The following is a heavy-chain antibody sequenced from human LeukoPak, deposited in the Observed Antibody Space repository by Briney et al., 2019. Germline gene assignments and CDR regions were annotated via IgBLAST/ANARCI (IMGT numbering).Heavy chain of an antibody. CDR2: MSGRGGST. CDR1: GFTFSIYG. Sequence: PGGSLRLSCAASGFTFSIYGMSWVRQAPGGGLEWVSAMSGRGGSTYYAESVEGRFTISRDNSKNTLYLQMNSLRAEDTAVYYCAKDGYYDSSAYYYVRYFDLWGRGTLVTVSS. CDR3: AKDGYYDSSAYYYVRYFDL. J-gene: IGHJ2*01. D-gene: IGHD3-22*01. V-gene: IGHV3-23*01.